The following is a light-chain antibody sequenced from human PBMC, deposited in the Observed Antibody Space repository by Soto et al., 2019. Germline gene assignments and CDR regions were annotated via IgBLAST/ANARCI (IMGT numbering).Light chain of an antibody. CDR1: QTVRKNY. CDR3: QLYGTSSIT. Sequence: EIVLTQCPATLSLSPGERATLSCGASQTVRKNYLACYQQKPGQAPRLPIYVASTRATGIPARLSGSGSGTDLTLPISRMENEDFEVYECQLYGTSSITFGQGTRLEIK. J-gene: IGKJ5*01. CDR2: VAS. V-gene: IGKV3-20*01.